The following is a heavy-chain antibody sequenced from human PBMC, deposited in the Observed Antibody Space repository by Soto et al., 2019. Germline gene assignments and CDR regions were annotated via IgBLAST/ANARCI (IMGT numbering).Heavy chain of an antibody. CDR1: GCSISSSSYY. Sequence: SETLSLTCTVSGCSISSSSYYWGWIRQPPGKGLEWIGSIYYSGSTYSNPSLKSRVTISVDTSKNQFSLKLSSVTAADTAVYYCATVRLVPAAMRGYYYYYGMDVWGPGTTVS. CDR3: ATVRLVPAAMRGYYYYYGMDV. J-gene: IGHJ6*02. V-gene: IGHV4-39*01. D-gene: IGHD2-2*01. CDR2: IYYSGST.